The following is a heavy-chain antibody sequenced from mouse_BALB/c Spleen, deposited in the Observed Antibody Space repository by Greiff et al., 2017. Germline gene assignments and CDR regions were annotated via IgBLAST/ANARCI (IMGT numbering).Heavy chain of an antibody. Sequence: EVQVVESGGGLVQPGGSRKLSCAASGFTFSSFGMHWVRQAPEKGLEWVAYISSGSSTIYYADTVKGRFTISRDNPKNTLFLQMTSLRSEDTAMYYCARNHYRYDERDYYAMDYWGQGTSVTVSS. CDR2: ISSGSSTI. V-gene: IGHV5-17*02. CDR1: GFTFSSFG. CDR3: ARNHYRYDERDYYAMDY. D-gene: IGHD2-14*01. J-gene: IGHJ4*01.